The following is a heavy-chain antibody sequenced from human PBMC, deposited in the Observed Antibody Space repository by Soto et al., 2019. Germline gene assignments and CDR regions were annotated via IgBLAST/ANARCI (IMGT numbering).Heavy chain of an antibody. CDR3: ARGPGYYDSSGSYYYYYYGMDV. V-gene: IGHV4-59*08. D-gene: IGHD3-22*01. J-gene: IGHJ6*02. Sequence: SKTLSLTCTVSGGSISSYYWSWIRQPPGKGLEWIGYIYYSGSTYYNPSLKSRVTISVDTSKNQFSLKLSSVTAADTAVYYCARGPGYYDSSGSYYYYYYGMDVWGQGTTVTVSS. CDR2: IYYSGST. CDR1: GGSISSYY.